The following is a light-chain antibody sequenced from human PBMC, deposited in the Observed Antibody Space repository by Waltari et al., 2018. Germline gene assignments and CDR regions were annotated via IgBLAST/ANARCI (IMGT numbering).Light chain of an antibody. V-gene: IGKV3-20*01. CDR2: DAS. CDR1: QSLSSTY. J-gene: IGKJ4*01. Sequence: DIVLTQSPGTLSLSPGERATLSCRASQSLSSTYLAWYQQKSGQAPRLVIYDASLRATGTPDRFSGSGSGTEFTLTISRLEPEDFAVYYCQQYGTSPTFGGGTMVEIK. CDR3: QQYGTSPT.